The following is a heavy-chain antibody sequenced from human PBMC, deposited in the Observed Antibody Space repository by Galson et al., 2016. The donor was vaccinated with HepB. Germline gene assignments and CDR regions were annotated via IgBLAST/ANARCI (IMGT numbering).Heavy chain of an antibody. CDR3: ATKPRYCSGENCYYFGMDV. J-gene: IGHJ6*02. D-gene: IGHD2-15*01. Sequence: SVKVSCKASGVTFRSYIITWVRQAPGHGLEWMGGIIPIFHHVKSAQKFQGRVIITADASTSTAYMELSSLGPEDTAVYYCATKPRYCSGENCYYFGMDVWGQGTTVTVSS. CDR1: GVTFRSYI. CDR2: IIPIFHHV. V-gene: IGHV1-69*13.